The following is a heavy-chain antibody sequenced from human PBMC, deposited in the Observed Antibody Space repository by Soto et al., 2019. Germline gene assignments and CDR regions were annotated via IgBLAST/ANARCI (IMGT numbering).Heavy chain of an antibody. CDR3: ARHSPPAYGVAGNS. CDR2: IYYSGST. D-gene: IGHD4-17*01. CDR1: GGSISSSSYY. V-gene: IGHV4-39*01. Sequence: QLQLQESGPGLLKPSETLSLTCTVSGGSISSSSYYWGWIRQPPGKGLEWIASIYYSGSTYYNPSLKSRVTISVETSKNQFSLKLSSVTAADTAVYYCARHSPPAYGVAGNSWGQGTLLTVSS. J-gene: IGHJ4*02.